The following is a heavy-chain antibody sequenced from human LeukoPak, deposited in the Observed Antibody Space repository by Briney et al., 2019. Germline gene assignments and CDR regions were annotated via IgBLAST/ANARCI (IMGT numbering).Heavy chain of an antibody. J-gene: IGHJ4*02. CDR2: IYHSGST. V-gene: IGHV4-59*01. Sequence: ASETLSLTCTLSGGSIRTYYWSWIRQPPGKGLEWIGYIYHSGSTNYNPSLKSRVTISVDTSKNQFSLKLSSVTAADTAVYYCARGGGYASPIGYWGQGALVTVSS. CDR1: GGSIRTYY. D-gene: IGHD5-12*01. CDR3: ARGGGYASPIGY.